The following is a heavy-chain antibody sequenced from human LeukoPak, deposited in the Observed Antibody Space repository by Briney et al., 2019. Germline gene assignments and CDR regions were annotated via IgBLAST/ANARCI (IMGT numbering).Heavy chain of an antibody. CDR3: ARGTYSSTVSVDP. J-gene: IGHJ5*02. D-gene: IGHD6-13*01. CDR1: GGSISSGGYY. Sequence: TLSLTCTVSGGSISSGGYYWSWIRQPPGKGLEWIGYIYHSGSTYYNPSLKSRVTISVDRSKNQFSLKLSSVTAADTAVYYCARGTYSSTVSVDPWGQGTLVTVSS. CDR2: IYHSGST. V-gene: IGHV4-30-2*01.